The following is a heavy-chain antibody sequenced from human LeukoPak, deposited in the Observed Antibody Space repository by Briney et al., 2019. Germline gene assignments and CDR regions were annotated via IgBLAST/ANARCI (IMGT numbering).Heavy chain of an antibody. CDR2: ISYDGSNK. J-gene: IGHJ6*02. V-gene: IGHV3-30*18. CDR3: AKDKELGDYDILTGYPYYYYGMDV. D-gene: IGHD3-9*01. Sequence: GGSLRLSRAASGFTFSSYGMHWVRQAPGKGLEWVAVISYDGSNKYYADSVKGRFTISRDNSKNTLYLQMNSLRAEDTAVYYCAKDKELGDYDILTGYPYYYYGMDVWGQGTTVTVSS. CDR1: GFTFSSYG.